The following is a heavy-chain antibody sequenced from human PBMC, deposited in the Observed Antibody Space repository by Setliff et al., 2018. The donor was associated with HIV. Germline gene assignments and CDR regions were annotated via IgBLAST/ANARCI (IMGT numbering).Heavy chain of an antibody. CDR2: LQHDENNK. CDR1: GFSLTSYG. J-gene: IGHJ5*02. D-gene: IGHD6-19*01. V-gene: IGHV3-30*02. Sequence: GGSLRLSCAASGFSLTSYGMHWVRQTPDKGLEWVAFLQHDENNKYYADSVKGRFTISRDNARKSLYLGIKSLRTEDTAVYYCLTDERPGSGWGGSWGQGTLVTVSS. CDR3: LTDERPGSGWGGS.